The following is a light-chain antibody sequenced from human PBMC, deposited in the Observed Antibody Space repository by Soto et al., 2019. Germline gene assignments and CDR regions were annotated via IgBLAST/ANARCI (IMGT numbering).Light chain of an antibody. CDR1: QSISSY. Sequence: DIQLNQSPSSLSASVGAGVTLTCRASQSISSYLNWYQQKPGKAPKLLIYAASSLQSGVPSRFSGSGSGTDFTLTISSLQPEDFATYYCQQSYSTPITFGQGTRLEI. V-gene: IGKV1-39*01. CDR2: AAS. J-gene: IGKJ5*01. CDR3: QQSYSTPIT.